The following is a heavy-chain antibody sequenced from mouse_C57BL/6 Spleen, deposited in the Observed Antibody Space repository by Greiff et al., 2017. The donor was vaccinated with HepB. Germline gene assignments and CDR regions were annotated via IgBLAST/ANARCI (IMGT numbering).Heavy chain of an antibody. CDR1: GYTFTSYW. CDR2: IYPGSGST. Sequence: VQLQQPGAELVKPGASVKMSCKASGYTFTSYWITWVKQRPGQGLEWIGDIYPGSGSTNYNEKFKSKATLTVDTSSSTAYMQLSSLTSEDSAVYYCARVIYDGYYERYFDFWGTGTTVTVSS. J-gene: IGHJ1*03. D-gene: IGHD2-3*01. V-gene: IGHV1-55*01. CDR3: ARVIYDGYYERYFDF.